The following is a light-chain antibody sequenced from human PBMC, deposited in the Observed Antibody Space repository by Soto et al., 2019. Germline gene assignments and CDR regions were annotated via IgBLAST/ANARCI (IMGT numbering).Light chain of an antibody. CDR3: ASYTVTNIVI. CDR2: EVI. Sequence: QSALTQPASVSGSPAQSITISCTGTSSDVGAYDYVSWYQHHPGRAPKLLIYEVISRRSGVSNRFSGSKSGNTASLTISGLQTEDEAHYYCASYTVTNIVIFGGGTKLTVL. V-gene: IGLV2-14*01. J-gene: IGLJ2*01. CDR1: SSDVGAYDY.